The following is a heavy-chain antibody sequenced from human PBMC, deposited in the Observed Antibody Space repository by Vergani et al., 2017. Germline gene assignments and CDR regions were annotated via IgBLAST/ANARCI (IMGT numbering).Heavy chain of an antibody. CDR3: ASSTSMIVVAPFDY. Sequence: QVQLQESGPGLVKPSETLSLTFTVSGGSISSYYWSWIRQPSGKGLEWIGYIYYSGSTNYNPSLKSRVTISVDTSKNQFSLKLSSVTAADTAVYYFASSTSMIVVAPFDYWGQGTLVTVSS. V-gene: IGHV4-59*01. CDR1: GGSISSYY. D-gene: IGHD3-22*01. J-gene: IGHJ4*02. CDR2: IYYSGST.